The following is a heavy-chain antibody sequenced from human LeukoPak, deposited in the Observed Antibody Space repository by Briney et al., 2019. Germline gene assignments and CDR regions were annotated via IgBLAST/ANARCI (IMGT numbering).Heavy chain of an antibody. D-gene: IGHD6-6*01. CDR1: GGSISSSSYY. J-gene: IGHJ5*02. CDR2: IYHSGST. V-gene: IGHV4-39*07. Sequence: SETLSLTCTVSGGSISSSSYYWGWIRQPPGKGLEWIGSIYHSGSTYYNPSLKSRVTISVDRSKNQFSLKLSSVTAADTAVYYCARSSYWFDPWGQGTLVTVSS. CDR3: ARSSYWFDP.